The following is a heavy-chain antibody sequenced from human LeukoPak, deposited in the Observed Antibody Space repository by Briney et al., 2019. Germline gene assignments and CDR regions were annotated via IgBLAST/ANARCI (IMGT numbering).Heavy chain of an antibody. CDR2: ISAYNGNT. D-gene: IGHD2-15*01. V-gene: IGHV1-18*01. Sequence: VASVKVSCKASGYTFTSYGISWVRQAPGQGLEWMGWISAYNGNTNYAQKLQGRVTMTTDTSTSTAYMELRSLRSDDTAVYYCARDLLRRYCSGGSCYWNLGYWGQGTLVTVSS. CDR3: ARDLLRRYCSGGSCYWNLGY. CDR1: GYTFTSYG. J-gene: IGHJ4*02.